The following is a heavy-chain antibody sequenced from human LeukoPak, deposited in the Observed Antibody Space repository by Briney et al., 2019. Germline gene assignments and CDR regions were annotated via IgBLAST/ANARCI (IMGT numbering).Heavy chain of an antibody. CDR3: ARDYSSGRDF. CDR2: ISSNGGST. CDR1: GFTFSSYA. D-gene: IGHD3-22*01. J-gene: IGHJ4*02. V-gene: IGHV3-64*01. Sequence: GGSLRLSCAASGFTFSSYAMHWVRQAPGKGLEYVSAISSNGGSTYYANSVKGRFTISRDNSKNTLYLQMGSLRAEDMAVYYCARDYSSGRDFWGQGTLVTVSS.